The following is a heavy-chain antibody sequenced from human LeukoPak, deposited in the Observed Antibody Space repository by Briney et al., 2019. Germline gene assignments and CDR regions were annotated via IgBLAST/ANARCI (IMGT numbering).Heavy chain of an antibody. D-gene: IGHD4-17*01. CDR2: INPTGGST. Sequence: ASVKVSCKASGYTFTNYYIHWVRQAPGQGLEWMGLINPTGGSTSYAQKFQGRVTMTRDMSTRTVYMELSSLRSDDTAVYYCARCDAYGDYDYWGQRTLVTVSS. CDR1: GYTFTNYY. CDR3: ARCDAYGDYDY. J-gene: IGHJ4*02. V-gene: IGHV1-46*01.